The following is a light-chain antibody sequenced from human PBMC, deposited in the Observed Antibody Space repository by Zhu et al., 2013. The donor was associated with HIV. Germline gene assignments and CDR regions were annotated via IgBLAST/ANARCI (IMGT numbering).Light chain of an antibody. Sequence: QSALTQPPSASGSPGQSVTISCTGTSSDIGGYNFVSWYQQHPGKAPKLLIYDMTERPSGVPDRFSGSKSGNMASLTVSGLQADDEADYYCSSFVGGNNLVFGGGTKLIVL. V-gene: IGLV2-8*01. CDR1: SSDIGGYNF. CDR2: DMT. J-gene: IGLJ3*02. CDR3: SSFVGGNNLV.